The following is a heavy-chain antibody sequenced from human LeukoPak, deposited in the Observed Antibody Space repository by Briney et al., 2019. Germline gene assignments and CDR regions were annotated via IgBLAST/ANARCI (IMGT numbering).Heavy chain of an antibody. CDR2: INSDGSST. D-gene: IGHD3-22*01. CDR3: ARSLGSSGYQDY. V-gene: IGHV3-74*01. CDR1: GFTFSSYW. J-gene: IGHJ4*02. Sequence: GGSQRLSCAASGFTFSSYWMHWVRQAPGKGLVWVSRINSDGSSTSYADSVKGRFTISRDNAKNTVYLQMNSLRAEDTAVYYCARSLGSSGYQDYWGQGTLVTVSS.